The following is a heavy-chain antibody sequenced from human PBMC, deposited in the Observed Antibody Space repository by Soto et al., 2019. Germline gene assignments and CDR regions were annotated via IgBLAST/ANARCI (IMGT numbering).Heavy chain of an antibody. V-gene: IGHV4-30-4*01. D-gene: IGHD6-6*01. CDR2: MYYSGST. J-gene: IGHJ4*02. CDR1: GGSISSGDYY. CDR3: ARDMVAALSFDY. Sequence: SETLSLTCTVSGGSISSGDYYWSWIRQPPGKGLEWIGYMYYSGSTYYNPSLKSRVTISVDTSKNQFSLKLSSVTAADTAVYFCARDMVAALSFDYWGQGTLVTVSS.